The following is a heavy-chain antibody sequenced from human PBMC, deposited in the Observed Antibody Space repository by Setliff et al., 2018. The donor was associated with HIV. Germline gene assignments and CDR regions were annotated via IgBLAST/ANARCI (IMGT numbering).Heavy chain of an antibody. J-gene: IGHJ4*02. CDR1: GYSFTSYA. Sequence: ASVKVSCKASGYSFTSYAMNWVRQAPGQRLEWMGWINTNTGNPTYSQGFTGRFVFSLDTSISTAYLKISSLKAEDTAVYYCASARTSSGWLYLDYWGQGTLVTVSS. V-gene: IGHV7-4-1*02. CDR2: INTNTGNP. CDR3: ASARTSSGWLYLDY. D-gene: IGHD6-19*01.